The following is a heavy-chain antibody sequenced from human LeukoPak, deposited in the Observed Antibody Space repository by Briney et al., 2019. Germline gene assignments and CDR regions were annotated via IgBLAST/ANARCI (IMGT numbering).Heavy chain of an antibody. J-gene: IGHJ4*02. D-gene: IGHD4-23*01. V-gene: IGHV4-59*08. CDR1: GGSINPHY. Sequence: SETLSLTCIVSGGSINPHYWSWIRQPPGKGLEWIGYIYYSGSTSYNPSLKSRVTMSVDTSKNQFSLKLSSVTAADTAVYYCARGYNGGNSEWGQGTLVTVSS. CDR2: IYYSGST. CDR3: ARGYNGGNSE.